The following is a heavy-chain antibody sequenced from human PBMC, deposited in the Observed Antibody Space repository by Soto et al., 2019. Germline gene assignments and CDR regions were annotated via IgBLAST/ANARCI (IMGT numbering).Heavy chain of an antibody. J-gene: IGHJ6*02. CDR1: GYTFTSYD. CDR2: MNPNSGNT. CDR3: ARAPLEWLFVYAANYYGMDV. Sequence: QVQLVQSGAEVKKPGASVKVSCKASGYTFTSYDINWVRQATGQGLEWMGWMNPNSGNTGYAQKFQGRVTMTRNTSISTAYMELSSLRSEDMAVYYCARAPLEWLFVYAANYYGMDVWGQGTTVTVSS. V-gene: IGHV1-8*01. D-gene: IGHD3-3*01.